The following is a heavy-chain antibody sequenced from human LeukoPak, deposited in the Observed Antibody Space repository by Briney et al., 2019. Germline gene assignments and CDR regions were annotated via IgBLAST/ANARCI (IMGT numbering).Heavy chain of an antibody. J-gene: IGHJ4*02. Sequence: SETLSLTCTVSGGSISSSSYYWGWIRQPPGKGLEWIGSIYYSGSTYYNPSLKSRVTISVDTSKNQFSLKLSSVTAADAAVYYCALKPAYYDSSGSTDYWGQGTLVTVSS. CDR1: GGSISSSSYY. CDR2: IYYSGST. V-gene: IGHV4-39*01. CDR3: ALKPAYYDSSGSTDY. D-gene: IGHD3-22*01.